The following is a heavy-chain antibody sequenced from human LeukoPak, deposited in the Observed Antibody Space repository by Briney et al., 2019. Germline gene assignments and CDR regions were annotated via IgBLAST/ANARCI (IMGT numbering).Heavy chain of an antibody. V-gene: IGHV4-38-2*01. CDR3: ARHGTGRLGTADY. J-gene: IGHJ4*02. Sequence: SETLFLTCAVSGYSISSGYYWGWIRQPPGKGLEWIGSIYHSGSTYYNPSLKSRVTISVDTSKNQFSLKLSSVTAADTAVYYCARHGTGRLGTADYWGQGTLVTVSS. D-gene: IGHD1/OR15-1a*01. CDR1: GYSISSGYY. CDR2: IYHSGST.